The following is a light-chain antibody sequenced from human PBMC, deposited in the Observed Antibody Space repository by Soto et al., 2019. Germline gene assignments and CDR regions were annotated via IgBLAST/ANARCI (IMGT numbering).Light chain of an antibody. J-gene: IGKJ4*01. Sequence: DIQMTQTHSTLSASVGDRVTITCRASQSISSWLAWYQQKPGKAPKLLIYKASSLESGVPSRFSGSGSGTELTLTISSLQPDDFAVYSCQQYNNWPLTFGGGTKV. V-gene: IGKV1-5*03. CDR3: QQYNNWPLT. CDR1: QSISSW. CDR2: KAS.